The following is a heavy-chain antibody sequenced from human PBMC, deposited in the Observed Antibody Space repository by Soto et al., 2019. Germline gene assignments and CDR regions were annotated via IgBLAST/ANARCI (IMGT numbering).Heavy chain of an antibody. CDR3: ARTQKPSFTFGGVIVTHWFDP. V-gene: IGHV4-31*03. Sequence: PSETLSLTCTVSGGSISSGGYYWSWIRQHPGKGLEWIGYIYYSGSTYYNPSLKSRVTISVDTSKNQFSLKLSSVTAADTAVYYCARTQKPSFTFGGVIVTHWFDPWGQGTLVTVYS. J-gene: IGHJ5*02. CDR1: GGSISSGGYY. CDR2: IYYSGST. D-gene: IGHD3-16*02.